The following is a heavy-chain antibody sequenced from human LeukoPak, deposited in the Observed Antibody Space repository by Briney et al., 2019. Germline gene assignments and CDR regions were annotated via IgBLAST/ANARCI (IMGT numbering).Heavy chain of an antibody. CDR1: GFTFSSDW. Sequence: GGSLRLSCAASGFTFSSDWMSWVRQAPGKGLEWVANIKQDGREKYYVDSVKGRFTISRDNAKNSLYLQMNSLRAEDTAVYYCALHSSSWTIDSWGQGTLVTVSS. J-gene: IGHJ4*02. CDR3: ALHSSSWTIDS. D-gene: IGHD6-13*01. V-gene: IGHV3-7*01. CDR2: IKQDGREK.